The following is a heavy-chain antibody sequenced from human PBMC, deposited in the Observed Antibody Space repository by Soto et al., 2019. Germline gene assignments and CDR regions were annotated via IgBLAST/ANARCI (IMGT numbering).Heavy chain of an antibody. CDR3: ARHGAQPGIATTCDY. V-gene: IGHV5-51*01. CDR1: GYSFTSYW. D-gene: IGHD6-13*01. J-gene: IGHJ4*02. CDR2: IYPGDSDT. Sequence: GESLKISCKGSGYSFTSYWIGWVLQMPWKGLEWMGIIYPGDSDTRYSPSFQGQVTISADKSISTAYLQWSSLKASDTAMYYCARHGAQPGIATTCDYWGQGTLVTVSS.